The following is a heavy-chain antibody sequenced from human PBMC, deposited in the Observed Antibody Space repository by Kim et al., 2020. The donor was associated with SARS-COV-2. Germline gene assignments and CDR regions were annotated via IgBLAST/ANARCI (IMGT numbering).Heavy chain of an antibody. CDR1: GFTFSRYA. CDR3: AKDSGNDDSDQLDY. V-gene: IGHV3-23*01. Sequence: GGSLRLSCAASGFTFSRYAMSWVRQAPGKGLEWVSAISGSGGSTYYAGSVKGRFTISRDNSKNTMYLQMNSLRAEDTAVYYCAKDSGNDDSDQLDYWGQGTLVTVSS. D-gene: IGHD4-4*01. J-gene: IGHJ4*02. CDR2: ISGSGGST.